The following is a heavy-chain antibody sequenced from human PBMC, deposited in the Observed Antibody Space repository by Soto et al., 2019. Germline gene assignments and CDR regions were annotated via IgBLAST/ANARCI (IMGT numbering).Heavy chain of an antibody. Sequence: QVQLVQSGAEVKKPGASVKVSCKASGYTFTSYDINWVRQATGQGLEWMGWMNPNSGNTGYAQKFQGRVTMTRNTSISTAYMELSSLRSEDTAVYYCARASETSGYDPPYYYYYYYMDVWGKGTTVTVSS. CDR2: MNPNSGNT. D-gene: IGHD5-12*01. V-gene: IGHV1-8*01. CDR1: GYTFTSYD. J-gene: IGHJ6*03. CDR3: ARASETSGYDPPYYYYYYYMDV.